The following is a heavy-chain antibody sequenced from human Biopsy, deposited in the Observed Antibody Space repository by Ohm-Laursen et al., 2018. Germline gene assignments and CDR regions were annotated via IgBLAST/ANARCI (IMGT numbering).Heavy chain of an antibody. CDR2: ISGGGTI. CDR3: ARDTRWSPYSMDV. D-gene: IGHD4-23*01. V-gene: IGHV3-11*01. Sequence: SLRLSCTASGFSFSDYHMRWIRQAPGRGLEWVSYISGGGTIYYGDSKGRVTISRDNAKNSLYLQMHSLRAEDTAVYYCARDTRWSPYSMDVWGQGTTVTVSS. CDR1: GFSFSDYH. J-gene: IGHJ6*02.